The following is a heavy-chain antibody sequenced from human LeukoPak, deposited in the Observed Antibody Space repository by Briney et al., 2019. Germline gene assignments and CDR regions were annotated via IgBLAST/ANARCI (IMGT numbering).Heavy chain of an antibody. V-gene: IGHV3-7*01. CDR3: ARWSGYPISDAFDI. J-gene: IGHJ3*02. CDR1: GFTFSSYW. D-gene: IGHD3-3*01. CDR2: IKHDGSEK. Sequence: GGSLRLSCAASGFTFSSYWLSWVRQAQGKGLEWVANIKHDGSEKYYVDSVKVRFTIARDNAKNSLYLQMNRLSAAATAYYYCARWSGYPISDAFDIWGQGTMVTVSS.